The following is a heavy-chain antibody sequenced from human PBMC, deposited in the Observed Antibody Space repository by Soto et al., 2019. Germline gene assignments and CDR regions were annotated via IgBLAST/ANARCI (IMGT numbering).Heavy chain of an antibody. V-gene: IGHV5-51*01. CDR3: ARLPPPRGIAMPGTGGY. Sequence: GESLKISCKASGYSFTSYWIGWVRQMPGKGLEWMGIFYPGDSDTTYSPSFQGQVTISADKSISTAYLQWSSRKASDAAMYYCARLPPPRGIAMPGTGGYWGQGTQVTVSS. CDR1: GYSFTSYW. J-gene: IGHJ4*02. D-gene: IGHD6-19*01. CDR2: FYPGDSDT.